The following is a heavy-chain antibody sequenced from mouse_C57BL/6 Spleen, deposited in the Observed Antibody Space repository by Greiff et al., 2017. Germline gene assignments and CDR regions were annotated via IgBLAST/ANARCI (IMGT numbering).Heavy chain of an antibody. CDR3: ASHSSSPYYYAMDY. D-gene: IGHD1-1*01. CDR1: GYTFTSYW. J-gene: IGHJ4*01. V-gene: IGHV1-72*01. Sequence: VQLQQPGAELVKPGASVKLSCKASGYTFTSYWMHWVKQRPGRGLEWIGRIDPNSGGTKYNEKFKSKATLTVDKPSSTAYMQLSSLTSEDSAVYYCASHSSSPYYYAMDYWGQGTSVTVSS. CDR2: IDPNSGGT.